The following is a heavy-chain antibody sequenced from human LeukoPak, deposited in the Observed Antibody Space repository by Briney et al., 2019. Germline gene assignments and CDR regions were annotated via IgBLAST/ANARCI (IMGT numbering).Heavy chain of an antibody. CDR3: ASPLNSGSYYKGGFGY. V-gene: IGHV1-18*01. D-gene: IGHD3-10*01. CDR2: ISAYNGNT. CDR1: GYTFTSYG. Sequence: ASVKVSCKASGYTFTSYGISWVRQAPGQGLEWMGWISAYNGNTNYAQKLQGRVTMTTDTSTSTAYMELSSLRSEDTAVYYCASPLNSGSYYKGGFGYWGQGTLVTVSS. J-gene: IGHJ4*02.